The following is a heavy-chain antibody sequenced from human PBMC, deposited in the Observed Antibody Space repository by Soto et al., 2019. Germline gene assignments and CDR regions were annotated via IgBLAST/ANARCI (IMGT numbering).Heavy chain of an antibody. CDR3: ARRWGATFDY. D-gene: IGHD1-26*01. CDR2: IYYSGST. J-gene: IGHJ4*02. V-gene: IGHV4-59*08. CDR1: GGSISSYY. Sequence: QVQLQESGPGLVKPSETLSLTCTVSGGSISSYYWSWIRQPPGKGLEWIGYIYYSGSTNYNPSLKIRVTISVDTSKSQYSLKLSSVTAADTAVYYCARRWGATFDYWGQGTLVTVSS.